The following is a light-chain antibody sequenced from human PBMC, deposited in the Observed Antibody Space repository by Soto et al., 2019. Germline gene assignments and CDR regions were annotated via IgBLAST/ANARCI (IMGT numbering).Light chain of an antibody. CDR1: SSDVGNYKY. CDR2: EVS. V-gene: IGLV2-14*01. J-gene: IGLJ1*01. Sequence: QSALTQPASVSGSPGQSITISCTGTSSDVGNYKYVSWYQQHPGKAPKLMIYEVSNRPSGVSNRFSGSKSGNTASLTISGLQAEDEADYYCSSYTTTNTYVFGTGTKLTVL. CDR3: SSYTTTNTYV.